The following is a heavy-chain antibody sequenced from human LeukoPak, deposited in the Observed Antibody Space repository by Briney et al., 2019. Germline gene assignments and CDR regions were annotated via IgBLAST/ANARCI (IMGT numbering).Heavy chain of an antibody. CDR1: GFTLSSYG. Sequence: GGSLRLSCAASGFTLSSYGMHWVRQAPGKGLEWVSSITSSSSYIYYADSVKGRFTISRDNAKNSLYLQMNSLRPDDTAFYYCAKATGDWYFDLWGRGTLVTVSS. J-gene: IGHJ2*01. D-gene: IGHD7-27*01. V-gene: IGHV3-21*04. CDR3: AKATGDWYFDL. CDR2: ITSSSSYI.